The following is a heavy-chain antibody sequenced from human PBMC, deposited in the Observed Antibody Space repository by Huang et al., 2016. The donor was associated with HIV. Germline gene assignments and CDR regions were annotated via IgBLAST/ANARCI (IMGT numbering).Heavy chain of an antibody. CDR1: EGTFSSYS. CDR3: ARVALVNNQYFDY. D-gene: IGHD5-18*01. CDR2: IIPIFGTT. Sequence: VQLIQSGAEVKKTGSSVRVSCRASEGTFSSYSIGWMRQAPGQGLEWMGGIIPIFGTTTYAQKCQGRVSIAADESTSTAYMDLNSLRSEDTAVYYCARVALVNNQYFDYWGQGTLVTVSS. V-gene: IGHV1-69*13. J-gene: IGHJ4*02.